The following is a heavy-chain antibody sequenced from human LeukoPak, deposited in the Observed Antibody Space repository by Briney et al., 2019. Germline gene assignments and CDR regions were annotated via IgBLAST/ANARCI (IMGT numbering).Heavy chain of an antibody. Sequence: SETLSLTCTVSGYSISSGYYWGWVRPPPGKGLEWIGSIYHSGSTYYNPSLKSRVTISVDTSKNQFFLKLSSVTAADTAVYYCARDLGIAAAVYWFDPWGQGTLVTVSS. CDR2: IYHSGST. D-gene: IGHD6-13*01. CDR3: ARDLGIAAAVYWFDP. J-gene: IGHJ5*02. CDR1: GYSISSGYY. V-gene: IGHV4-38-2*02.